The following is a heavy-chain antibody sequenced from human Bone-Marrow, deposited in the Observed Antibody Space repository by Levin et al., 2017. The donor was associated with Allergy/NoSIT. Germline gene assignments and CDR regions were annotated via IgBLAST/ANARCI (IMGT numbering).Heavy chain of an antibody. CDR3: AKDAAYGLDAFDV. D-gene: IGHD4-17*01. Sequence: GGSLRLSCAASGFTFKYSGMTWVRQAPGRGLEWVSSVIGTGTAMYYTDSVKGRFIISRDNSKNTVYLQMNSLRVDDTAVYYCAKDAAYGLDAFDVWGQGTMVTVAS. CDR1: GFTFKYSG. J-gene: IGHJ3*01. V-gene: IGHV3-23*01. CDR2: VIGTGTAM.